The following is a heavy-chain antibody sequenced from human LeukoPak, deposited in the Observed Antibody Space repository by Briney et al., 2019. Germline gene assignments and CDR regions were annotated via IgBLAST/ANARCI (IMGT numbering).Heavy chain of an antibody. D-gene: IGHD3-22*01. CDR2: IWYDGSNK. CDR3: AREYPPRYYYDSSGYLDY. J-gene: IGHJ4*02. V-gene: IGHV3-33*01. CDR1: GFTFSSYG. Sequence: QPGRSLRLSCAASGFTFSSYGMHWVRRAPGKGLEWVAVIWYDGSNKYCADSVKGRFTISRDNSKNTLYLQMNSLRAEDTAVYYCAREYPPRYYYDSSGYLDYWGQGTLVTVSS.